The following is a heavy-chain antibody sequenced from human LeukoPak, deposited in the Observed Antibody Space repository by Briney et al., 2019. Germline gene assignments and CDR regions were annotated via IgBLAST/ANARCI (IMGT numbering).Heavy chain of an antibody. CDR1: GFTFNNFA. CDR3: AKDVWVSRWLQFSTQYYFDY. Sequence: GGSLRLSCAVSGFTFNNFAMSWVRQAPGKGLEWVSAISRSGTSTYYADSVKGRFTISRANSNNTLYLQMNSLRAEDTAVYYCAKDVWVSRWLQFSTQYYFDYWGQGTLVTVSS. CDR2: ISRSGTST. J-gene: IGHJ4*02. D-gene: IGHD5-24*01. V-gene: IGHV3-23*01.